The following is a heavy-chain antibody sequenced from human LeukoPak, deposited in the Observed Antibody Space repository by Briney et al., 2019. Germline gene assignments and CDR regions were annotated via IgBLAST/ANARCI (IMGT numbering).Heavy chain of an antibody. CDR2: INHSGST. D-gene: IGHD2-2*01. CDR3: ARARRYCSNTSCAHYYYMDV. Sequence: SETLSLTCAVYGGSFSGYYWSWIRQPPGKGLEWIGEINHSGSTNYNPSLKSRVTISVDTSKNQFSLKLSSVTAADTAVYYCARARRYCSNTSCAHYYYMDVWGKGTTVTVSS. J-gene: IGHJ6*03. V-gene: IGHV4-34*01. CDR1: GGSFSGYY.